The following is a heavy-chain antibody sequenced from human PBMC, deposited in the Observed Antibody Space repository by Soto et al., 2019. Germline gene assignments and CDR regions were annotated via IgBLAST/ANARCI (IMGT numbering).Heavy chain of an antibody. V-gene: IGHV3-11*01. CDR1: GFTFSDYY. CDR2: ISSSGSTI. D-gene: IGHD5-12*01. Sequence: QVQLVESGGGLVKPGGSLRLSCAASGFTFSDYYMSWIRQAPGKGLEWVSYISSSGSTIYYADSVKGRFTISRDNAKNSLFLQMNSLRAEETAVYYCARGAGYSGYFPDYYYYYGMDVWGQGTTVTVSS. J-gene: IGHJ6*02. CDR3: ARGAGYSGYFPDYYYYYGMDV.